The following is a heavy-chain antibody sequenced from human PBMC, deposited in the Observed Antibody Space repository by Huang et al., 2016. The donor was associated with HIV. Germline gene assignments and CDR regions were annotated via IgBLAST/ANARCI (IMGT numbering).Heavy chain of an antibody. CDR2: IIPRFGTR. CDR3: AKRGGAWGSPYAFDL. CDR1: GGSFNNFG. Sequence: QVQLVQSGAEVRKPGSSVKVSCRASGGSFNNFGINWVRQAPGQGLEWMGGIIPRFGTRNDALRFEDRVTITADETTGVVHLEVTSLRSDDTAVYFCAKRGGAWGSPYAFDLWGPGTMVTVSS. V-gene: IGHV1-69*13. J-gene: IGHJ3*01. D-gene: IGHD3-16*01.